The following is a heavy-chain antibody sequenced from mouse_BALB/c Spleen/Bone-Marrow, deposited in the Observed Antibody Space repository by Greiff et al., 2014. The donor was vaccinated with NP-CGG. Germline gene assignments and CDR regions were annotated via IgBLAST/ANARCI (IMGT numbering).Heavy chain of an antibody. CDR1: GYTFSSYW. V-gene: IGHV1-9*01. CDR3: ARRGYDGAY. Sequence: ESGAELMKPGASVKISCKATGYTFSSYWIEWVKRRPGHGLEWIGEILPGSGSTNYNEKFKGKATFTADTSSNTAYMQLSSLTSEDSAVYYCARRGYDGAYWGQGTLVTVSA. D-gene: IGHD2-14*01. J-gene: IGHJ3*01. CDR2: ILPGSGST.